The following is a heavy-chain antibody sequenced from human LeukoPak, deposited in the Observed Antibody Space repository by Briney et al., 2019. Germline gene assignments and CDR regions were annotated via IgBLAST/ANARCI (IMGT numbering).Heavy chain of an antibody. D-gene: IGHD3-10*01. CDR3: VREKAGGYFDF. Sequence: GAPVRVSCKTSGYTFTTYYIHWMRQAPGQGLEWLGMINTNNGRTNQPENFRGSVTLTRDMSTSTVYMEMTSLTSDDAGMYYCVREKAGGYFDFWGQGTLVTVSS. CDR2: INTNNGRT. CDR1: GYTFTTYY. J-gene: IGHJ4*02. V-gene: IGHV1-46*01.